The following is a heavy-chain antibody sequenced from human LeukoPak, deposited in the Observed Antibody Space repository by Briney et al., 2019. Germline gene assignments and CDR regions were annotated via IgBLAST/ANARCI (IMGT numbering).Heavy chain of an antibody. Sequence: SETLSLTCTVSGGSISSSSYYWSWIRQPPGKGLEWIGYIYQSGSTYYNPSLKSRVTISVDTSKNQFSLELSSVTAADTAVYYCARAGYSYGQGDYWGQGTLVTVSS. D-gene: IGHD5-18*01. V-gene: IGHV4-30-2*01. CDR2: IYQSGST. CDR1: GGSISSSSYY. J-gene: IGHJ4*02. CDR3: ARAGYSYGQGDY.